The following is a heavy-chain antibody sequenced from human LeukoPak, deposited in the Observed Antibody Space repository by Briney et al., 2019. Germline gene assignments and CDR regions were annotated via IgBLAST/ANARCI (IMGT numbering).Heavy chain of an antibody. Sequence: PGRSLRLSCAASGFTFSSYAMHWVRQAPGKGLEWVAVISYDGSNKYYADSVKGRFTTSRDNSKNTLYLQMNSLRAEDTAVYYCARGSRYSGSYKDWGQGTLVTVSS. V-gene: IGHV3-30-3*01. D-gene: IGHD1-26*01. CDR1: GFTFSSYA. CDR2: ISYDGSNK. J-gene: IGHJ4*02. CDR3: ARGSRYSGSYKD.